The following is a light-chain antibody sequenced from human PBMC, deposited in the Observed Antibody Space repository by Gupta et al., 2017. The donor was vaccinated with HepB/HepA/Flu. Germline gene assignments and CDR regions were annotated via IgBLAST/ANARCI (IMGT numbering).Light chain of an antibody. V-gene: IGKV1-5*03. Sequence: DIQMIQPPSPLSASVGDTVTVTCRASQSINNWLAWYQQNPGRAPMLLIYKASDLDNGVPSRFSGDGSGTEFTLTIRSLQPDDFATYYCQQYCSYPWTFGQGTRVEIK. CDR1: QSINNW. CDR2: KAS. J-gene: IGKJ1*01. CDR3: QQYCSYPWT.